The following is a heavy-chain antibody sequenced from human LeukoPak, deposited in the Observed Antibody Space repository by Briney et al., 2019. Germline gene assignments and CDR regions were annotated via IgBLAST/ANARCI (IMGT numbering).Heavy chain of an antibody. V-gene: IGHV3-48*01. CDR1: GFTFSSYS. Sequence: GGSLRLSCAASGFTFSSYSMNWVRLAPGKGLEWVSYISSTSRTTYYADSVKGRFTISRDNSKNTLYLQMNSLRAEDTAVYYCARGRIAAAEWGQGTLVTVSS. CDR3: ARGRIAAAE. D-gene: IGHD6-13*01. CDR2: ISSTSRTT. J-gene: IGHJ4*02.